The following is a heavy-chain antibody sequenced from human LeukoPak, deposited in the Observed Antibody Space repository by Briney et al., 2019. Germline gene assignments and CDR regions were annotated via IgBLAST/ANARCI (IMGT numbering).Heavy chain of an antibody. D-gene: IGHD6-19*01. Sequence: ASVKVSCKASGYTYTRNGISWVRQAPGQGLEWMGWINGYNGNTKYAQKLQGRVTMTTDTSTTTAYMELRSLRSDDTAVYYWAREGWGTYSSGPYYFDYWGQGTLITVSS. CDR2: INGYNGNT. J-gene: IGHJ4*02. V-gene: IGHV1-18*04. CDR1: GYTYTRNG. CDR3: AREGWGTYSSGPYYFDY.